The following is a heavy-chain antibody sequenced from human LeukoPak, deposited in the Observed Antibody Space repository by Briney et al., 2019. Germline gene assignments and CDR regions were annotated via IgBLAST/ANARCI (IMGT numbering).Heavy chain of an antibody. CDR2: INHSGST. J-gene: IGHJ3*02. CDR3: ARAGGRPELRRAFDI. D-gene: IGHD1-26*01. CDR1: GGSFSGYY. V-gene: IGHV4-34*01. Sequence: SETLSLTCAVYGGSFSGYYWSWIRQPPGKGLEWIGEINHSGSTNYNPSLKSRVTISVDTSKNQFSLKLSSVTAAATALYYCARAGGRPELRRAFDIWGQGTMVTVSS.